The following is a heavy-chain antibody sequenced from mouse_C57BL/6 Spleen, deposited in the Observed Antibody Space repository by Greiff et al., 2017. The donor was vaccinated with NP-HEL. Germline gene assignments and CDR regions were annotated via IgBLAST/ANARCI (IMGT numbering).Heavy chain of an antibody. CDR3: ARDDDGDPAWFAY. CDR2: INPNNGGT. J-gene: IGHJ3*01. V-gene: IGHV1-26*01. Sequence: EVQLQQSGPELVKPGASVKISCKASGYTFTDYYMNWVKRSHGKSLEWIGDINPNNGGTSYNQKFKGKATLTVDKSSSTAYMELRSLTSEDSAVYYFARDDDGDPAWFAYWGQGTRVTVSA. CDR1: GYTFTDYY. D-gene: IGHD2-13*01.